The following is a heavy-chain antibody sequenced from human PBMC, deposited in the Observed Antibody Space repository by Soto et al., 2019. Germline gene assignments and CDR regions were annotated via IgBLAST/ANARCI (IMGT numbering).Heavy chain of an antibody. V-gene: IGHV1-2*02. CDR3: ARDRRVGYCSGGSCSQPHSLGY. CDR1: GYTFTGYY. Sequence: ASVKVSCKASGYTFTGYYMHWVRQAPGQGLEWMGWINPNSGGTNYAQKFQGRVTMTRNTSISTAYMELSRLRSDDTAVYYCARDRRVGYCSGGSCSQPHSLGYWGQGTLVTVSS. J-gene: IGHJ4*02. CDR2: INPNSGGT. D-gene: IGHD2-15*01.